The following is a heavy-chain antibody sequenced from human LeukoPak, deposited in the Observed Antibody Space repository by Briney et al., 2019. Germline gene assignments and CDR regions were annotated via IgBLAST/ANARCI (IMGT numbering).Heavy chain of an antibody. Sequence: PSETLSLTCTVSGGSISSYYWSWIRQPPGKGLEWIGYIYYSGSTNYNPSLKSRVTISVGTSKNQFSLKLSSVTAADTAVYYCARARGTYSSSWYDYWGQGTLVTVSS. V-gene: IGHV4-59*08. CDR3: ARARGTYSSSWYDY. D-gene: IGHD6-13*01. J-gene: IGHJ4*02. CDR2: IYYSGST. CDR1: GGSISSYY.